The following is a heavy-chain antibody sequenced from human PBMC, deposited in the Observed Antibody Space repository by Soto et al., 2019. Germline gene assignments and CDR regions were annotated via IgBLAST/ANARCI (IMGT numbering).Heavy chain of an antibody. CDR3: ANIFGVGAY. CDR1: ESTLRSNA. CDR2: ISVSGGST. D-gene: IGHD3-3*01. J-gene: IGHJ4*02. V-gene: IGHV3-23*01. Sequence: GGSLRPSCAASESTLRSNAMSWVRQAPGKGLAWVSAISVSGGSTYYADSVKGRFTISRDNSKNTLYLQMNSLRAEDTAVYYCANIFGVGAYWGQGTLVTVSS.